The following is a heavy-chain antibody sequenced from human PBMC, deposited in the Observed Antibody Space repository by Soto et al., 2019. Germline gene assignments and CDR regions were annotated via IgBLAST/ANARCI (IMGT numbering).Heavy chain of an antibody. CDR3: ANVRTVTNQYYYYGMDV. V-gene: IGHV3-30*18. D-gene: IGHD4-17*01. CDR1: GFTFSSYG. CDR2: ISYDGSNA. J-gene: IGHJ6*02. Sequence: QVQLVESGGGVVQPGRSLRLSCAASGFTFSSYGMHWVRQAPGKGLEWVALISYDGSNAYYADSVKGRFTISRDDSKNTLYLQMNSLRAEDTAVYYCANVRTVTNQYYYYGMDVWGQGTTVTVSS.